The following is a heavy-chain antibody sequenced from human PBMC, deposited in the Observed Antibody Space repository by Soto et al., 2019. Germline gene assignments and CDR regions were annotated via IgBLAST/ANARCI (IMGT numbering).Heavy chain of an antibody. CDR3: ARTHTYYDILTGYYNFDAFDI. CDR2: FYWDDDK. Sequence: SGPTLVNPTQTLTLTCTFSGFSLSTSGVGVGWIRQPPGKALEWLALFYWDDDKRYSTSLKTRLTISKDTSKNQVVLTMTNMDPVVTATYYCARTHTYYDILTGYYNFDAFDIWGQGTMVTVSS. CDR1: GFSLSTSGVG. V-gene: IGHV2-5*02. D-gene: IGHD3-9*01. J-gene: IGHJ3*02.